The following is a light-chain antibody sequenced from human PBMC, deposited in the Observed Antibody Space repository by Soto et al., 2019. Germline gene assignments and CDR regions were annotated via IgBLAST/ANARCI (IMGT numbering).Light chain of an antibody. V-gene: IGKV3-15*01. J-gene: IGKJ2*01. CDR1: QSVDSN. Sequence: EVVMTQSPATLSVSPGERATLSCRASQSVDSNLAWYQQNPGQAPRLLIYRASTRAAGIPDTFSGSGSGTEFTLTISRLQSEDFAVYYCQQYNDWPYNFGQGTKLDIK. CDR2: RAS. CDR3: QQYNDWPYN.